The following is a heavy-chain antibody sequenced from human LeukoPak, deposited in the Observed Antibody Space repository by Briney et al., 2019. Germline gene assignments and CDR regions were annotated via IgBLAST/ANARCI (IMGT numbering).Heavy chain of an antibody. J-gene: IGHJ4*02. CDR3: ARDRNHDPYFDY. CDR2: ISSSSSYI. CDR1: GFTFSSYS. Sequence: GGSLRLSCAASGFTFSSYSMNWVRQAPGKGLEWVSSISSSSSYIYYADSVKGRFTISRDNAKNSLYLQMNSLRDEDTAVYYCARDRNHDPYFDYWGQGTLVTVSS. V-gene: IGHV3-21*01. D-gene: IGHD1-14*01.